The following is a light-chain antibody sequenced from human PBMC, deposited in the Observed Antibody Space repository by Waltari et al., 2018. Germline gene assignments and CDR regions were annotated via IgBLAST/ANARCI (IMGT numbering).Light chain of an antibody. V-gene: IGLV2-8*01. CDR3: TSDAEGNNFYV. CDR2: EVR. CDR1: SSAVGAYDR. Sequence: QSALTQPPSASGSPGQSVTISCTGTSSAVGAYDRVSWYQQHPGKAPKLLIYEVRKRPSGVPGRFSGSRSGNTASLTVSGLQAEDEAVYYCTSDAEGNNFYVFGTGTKVTVL. J-gene: IGLJ1*01.